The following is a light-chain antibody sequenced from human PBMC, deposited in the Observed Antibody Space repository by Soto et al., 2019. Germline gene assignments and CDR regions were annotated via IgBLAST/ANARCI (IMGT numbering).Light chain of an antibody. V-gene: IGKV3-11*01. Sequence: EIVLTQSPATLSLSPGERATLSCRASQSVSSYLAWYQQKPGQAPRLLIYDASNRATGIPARFSGSGSGTDFTLTISSREHEDFVVYDCQQRSNWPITFGPGTKVDIK. CDR3: QQRSNWPIT. J-gene: IGKJ3*01. CDR2: DAS. CDR1: QSVSSY.